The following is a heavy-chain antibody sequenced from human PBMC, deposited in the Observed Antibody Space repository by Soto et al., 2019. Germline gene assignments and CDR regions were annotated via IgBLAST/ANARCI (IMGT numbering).Heavy chain of an antibody. V-gene: IGHV4-39*01. CDR2: IYYSGST. CDR1: GGSISSSSYY. CDR3: ASYDYDSSGYYYVPGVY. Sequence: KTSETLSLTCTVSGGSISSSSYYWGWIRQPPGKGLEWIGSIYYSGSTYYNPSLKSRVTISVDTSKNQFSLKLSSVTAADTAVYYCASYDYDSSGYYYVPGVYWGQGTLVTVSS. J-gene: IGHJ4*02. D-gene: IGHD3-22*01.